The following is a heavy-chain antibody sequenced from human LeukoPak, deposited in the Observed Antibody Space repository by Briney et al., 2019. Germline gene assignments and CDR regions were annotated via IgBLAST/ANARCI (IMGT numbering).Heavy chain of an antibody. CDR1: GFIFSNSA. CDR2: INTGSSHI. J-gene: IGHJ4*02. CDR3: AKETSSSGWLFDY. V-gene: IGHV3-21*01. Sequence: GGSLRLSCAASGFIFSNSAMNWVRQAPGKGLEWVSSINTGSSHIYYADSVKGRFTISRDNAKNSVYLQMNSLRAEDTAVYYCAKETSSSGWLFDYWGQGTLVTVSS. D-gene: IGHD6-19*01.